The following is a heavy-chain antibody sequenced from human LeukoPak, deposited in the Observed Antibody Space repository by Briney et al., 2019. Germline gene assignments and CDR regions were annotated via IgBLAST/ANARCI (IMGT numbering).Heavy chain of an antibody. CDR2: ISGDGGST. J-gene: IGHJ4*02. CDR1: GFTFDDYA. D-gene: IGHD5-12*01. Sequence: GGSLRLSCAASGFTFDDYAMHWVRQAPGKGLEWVSLISGDGGSTYYADSVKGRFTISRDNSKNSLYLQMNSLRTEDTALYYCAQDYSGYDLSAGYWGQGTLVTVSS. CDR3: AQDYSGYDLSAGY. V-gene: IGHV3-43*02.